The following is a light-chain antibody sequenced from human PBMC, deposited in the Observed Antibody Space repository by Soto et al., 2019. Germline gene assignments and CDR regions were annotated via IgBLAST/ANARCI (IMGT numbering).Light chain of an antibody. V-gene: IGKV3-20*01. J-gene: IGKJ4*01. Sequence: EIVLTQSPGTLSLSLGERATLSCRASQSVSSSYLAWYQQKPGQAPRLLIYGASSRATGIPDRFSGSGSGTDFTLTISRLEPEDFALYYRQQYGSSPLTLGGGTKVEIK. CDR2: GAS. CDR1: QSVSSSY. CDR3: QQYGSSPLT.